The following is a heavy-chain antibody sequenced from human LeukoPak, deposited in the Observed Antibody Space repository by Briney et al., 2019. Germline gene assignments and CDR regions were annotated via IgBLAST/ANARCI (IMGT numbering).Heavy chain of an antibody. CDR1: GFSFISYG. J-gene: IGHJ4*02. V-gene: IGHV3-30*18. D-gene: IGHD4-17*01. Sequence: GGSLRLSCAASGFSFISYGMHWVRQAPGKGLEWVGVISDDGRSKDYADSVKGRFTIPRDKSKDTLYLQMNSLRDEDTAVYYCAKRPSDYGDYVSYFDYWGQGTLVTVSS. CDR2: ISDDGRSK. CDR3: AKRPSDYGDYVSYFDY.